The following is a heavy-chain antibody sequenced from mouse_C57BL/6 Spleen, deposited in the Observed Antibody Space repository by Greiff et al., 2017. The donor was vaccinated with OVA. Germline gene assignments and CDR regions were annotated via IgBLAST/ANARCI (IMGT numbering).Heavy chain of an antibody. V-gene: IGHV1-61*01. Sequence: VQLQQPGAELVRPGSSVKLSCKASGYTFTSYWMDWVKQRPGQGLEWIGNIYPSDSETHYNQKFKDKATLTVDKSYSPAYMPLSSLTSEDSAVYYCARTPTSGFFFAYWGQGTLVTVSA. CDR1: GYTFTSYW. CDR2: IYPSDSET. J-gene: IGHJ3*01. CDR3: ARTPTSGFFFAY. D-gene: IGHD5-5*01.